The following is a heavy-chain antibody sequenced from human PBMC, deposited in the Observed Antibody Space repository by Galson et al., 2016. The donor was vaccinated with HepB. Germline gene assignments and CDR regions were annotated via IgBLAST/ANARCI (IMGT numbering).Heavy chain of an antibody. Sequence: SVKVSCKASGYTFTNYFIHWVRQAPGQGLEWVGIINPSGGSTSYADKFQARVTMTRDTSTITVYMELSSLRSEDPAVYYCARLGGGGYDFWTGYLDYWGQGTPVTVSS. CDR1: GYTFTNYF. J-gene: IGHJ4*02. CDR2: INPSGGST. V-gene: IGHV1-46*01. D-gene: IGHD3-3*01. CDR3: ARLGGGGYDFWTGYLDY.